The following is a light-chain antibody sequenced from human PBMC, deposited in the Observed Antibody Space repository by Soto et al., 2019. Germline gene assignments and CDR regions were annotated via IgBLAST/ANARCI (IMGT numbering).Light chain of an antibody. Sequence: QSARTQPASVSGSPGQSITISCTGTSSDVGVYNYVSWYQQHPGKAPKVMIYEVSNRPSGVSNRFSGSKSGNTASLTISGLQAEDEADYYCSSYTRSSTWVFGGGTKLTVL. J-gene: IGLJ3*02. CDR2: EVS. CDR3: SSYTRSSTWV. V-gene: IGLV2-14*01. CDR1: SSDVGVYNY.